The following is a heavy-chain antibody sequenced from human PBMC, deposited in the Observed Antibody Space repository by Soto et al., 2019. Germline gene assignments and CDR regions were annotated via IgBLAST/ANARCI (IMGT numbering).Heavy chain of an antibody. CDR2: ISYDGSNQ. CDR3: AKDQASGQGSFDS. Sequence: SVRLSCAASGFTFNIYGMHWVRQAPDKGLEWVALISYDGSNQYYADSVKGRFTISRDNSKNTLFLQMNSLRADDTAVYYCAKDQASGQGSFDSWGQGTLVTVSS. J-gene: IGHJ4*02. V-gene: IGHV3-30*18. CDR1: GFTFNIYG.